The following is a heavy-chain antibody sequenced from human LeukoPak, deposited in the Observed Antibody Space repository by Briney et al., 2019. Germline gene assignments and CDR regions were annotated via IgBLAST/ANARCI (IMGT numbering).Heavy chain of an antibody. CDR1: GGSISSGDYS. CDR2: IYHSGST. V-gene: IGHV4-30-2*01. Sequence: SETLSLTCAVSGGSISSGDYSWSWIRQPPGKGLEWIGYIYHSGSTYYNPSLKSRVTISVDRSKNQFSLKLSSVTAADTAVYYCARGDIVAYWFDYWGQGTLVTVSS. CDR3: ARGDIVAYWFDY. D-gene: IGHD2-15*01. J-gene: IGHJ4*02.